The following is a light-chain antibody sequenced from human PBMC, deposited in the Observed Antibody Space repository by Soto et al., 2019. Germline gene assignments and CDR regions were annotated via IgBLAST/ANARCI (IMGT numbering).Light chain of an antibody. CDR1: SSDVGGYNY. V-gene: IGLV2-8*01. CDR3: SSYAGSNNLV. J-gene: IGLJ2*01. Sequence: QSALTQPPSASGSPGQSVTISCTGTSSDVGGYNYVSWYKQHPGKAPKLMIYEVSKGPSGVPDRFSGSKYGNTASLTVSGLQADYEADYYCSSYAGSNNLVFGGGTQLTGL. CDR2: EVS.